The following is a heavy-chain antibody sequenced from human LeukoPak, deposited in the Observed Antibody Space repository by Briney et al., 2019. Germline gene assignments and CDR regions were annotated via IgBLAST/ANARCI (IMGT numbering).Heavy chain of an antibody. CDR3: AREIVSTVAGNFDS. V-gene: IGHV3-48*04. CDR1: GFTFSSYS. Sequence: GGSLRLSCAASGFTFSSYSMNWVRQAPGKGLEWISYISNSDNTRTYADSVKGRFTISRDNAKNSLYLEMNSLRAEDAAVYYCAREIVSTVAGNFDSWGQGTLVTVSS. J-gene: IGHJ4*02. CDR2: ISNSDNTR. D-gene: IGHD6-19*01.